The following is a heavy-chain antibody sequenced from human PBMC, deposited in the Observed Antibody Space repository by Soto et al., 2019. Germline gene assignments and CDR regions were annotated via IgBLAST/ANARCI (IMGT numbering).Heavy chain of an antibody. CDR3: AKDLNPWGGAKRHWYYGMDV. Sequence: VQLVESGGGVVQPGRSLRLSCAASGVTFSSYGMHWVRQAPGKGLEWVAVISYEGSNKYYADSVKGRFTISSDNSKYPLYLQMNSLSAEDTAVYYCAKDLNPWGGAKRHWYYGMDVWGQGTTVTVSS. CDR2: ISYEGSNK. D-gene: IGHD3-16*01. J-gene: IGHJ6*02. V-gene: IGHV3-30*18. CDR1: GVTFSSYG.